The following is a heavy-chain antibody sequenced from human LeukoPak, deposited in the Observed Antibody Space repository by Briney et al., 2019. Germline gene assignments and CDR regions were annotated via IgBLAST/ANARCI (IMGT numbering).Heavy chain of an antibody. CDR3: ARGTGYCSSTSCRFDP. J-gene: IGHJ5*02. D-gene: IGHD2-2*01. V-gene: IGHV1-8*01. CDR1: GYTFTRYD. Sequence: SVKVSCKPSGYTFTRYDINWVRPATGHGLEWMGWMNPNSGNTGYAQKFQGRVTMTRNTSISTAYMELSSLRSEDTAVYYCARGTGYCSSTSCRFDPWGQGTLVTVSS. CDR2: MNPNSGNT.